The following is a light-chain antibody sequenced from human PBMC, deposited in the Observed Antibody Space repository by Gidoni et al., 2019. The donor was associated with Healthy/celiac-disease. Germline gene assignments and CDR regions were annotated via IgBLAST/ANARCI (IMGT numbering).Light chain of an antibody. J-gene: IGLJ2*01. CDR2: DDR. CDR3: QVWDSRSDHVV. V-gene: IGLV3-21*02. Sequence: SSVLTQPPSVSVAPGQTARITCGGNNIGSNSVHWYQQNPGQAPVLVVYDDRARPPGLPERFSGSNSGNTATLTISRVEAGDEADYYCQVWDSRSDHVVFGGGTKLTVL. CDR1: NIGSNS.